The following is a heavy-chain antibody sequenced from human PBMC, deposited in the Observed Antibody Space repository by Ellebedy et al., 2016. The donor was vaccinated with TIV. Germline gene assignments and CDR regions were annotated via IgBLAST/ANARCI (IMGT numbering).Heavy chain of an antibody. CDR3: AGATGFLHDY. CDR2: ISSSSSYI. Sequence: GESLKISXPASGFTFSSHSMNWVRQAPGKGLEWVSSISSSSSYIYYADSVKGRFTISRDNAKNSLYLQMNSLRVEDAAVYYCAGATGFLHDYWGQGTLVSVSS. J-gene: IGHJ4*02. CDR1: GFTFSSHS. V-gene: IGHV3-21*01. D-gene: IGHD3-9*01.